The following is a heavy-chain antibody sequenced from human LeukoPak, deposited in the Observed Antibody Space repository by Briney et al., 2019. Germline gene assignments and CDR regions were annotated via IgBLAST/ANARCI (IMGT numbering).Heavy chain of an antibody. J-gene: IGHJ6*03. Sequence: SGGSLRLSCAASGFTFSSYGMHWVRQAPGKGLEWVAVILSDGSKEFYTDSVKGRFTISRDNSKNTLYLQMNSLRAEDTAVYYCAKNGEPHYYMDVLGKGTTVTVSS. CDR3: AKNGEPHYYMDV. V-gene: IGHV3-33*06. CDR1: GFTFSSYG. D-gene: IGHD1-14*01. CDR2: ILSDGSKE.